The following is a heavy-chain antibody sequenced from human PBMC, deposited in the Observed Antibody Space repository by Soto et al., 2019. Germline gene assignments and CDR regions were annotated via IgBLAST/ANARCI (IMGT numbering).Heavy chain of an antibody. CDR2: IYPGDSDT. CDR3: ASSPSLRGGYYYYGMDV. J-gene: IGHJ6*02. Sequence: PGESLKISCKGSGYSFTSYWIGWVRQMPGKGLGWMGIIYPGDSDTRYSPSFQGQVTISADKSISTAYLQWSSLKASDTAMYYCASSPSLRGGYYYYGMDVWGQGTTVTVSS. CDR1: GYSFTSYW. D-gene: IGHD2-15*01. V-gene: IGHV5-51*01.